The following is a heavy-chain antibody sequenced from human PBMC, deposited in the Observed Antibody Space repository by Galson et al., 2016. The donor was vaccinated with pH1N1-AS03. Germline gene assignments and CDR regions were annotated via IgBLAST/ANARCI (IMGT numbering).Heavy chain of an antibody. D-gene: IGHD2-15*01. CDR2: ISWNSGTI. CDR1: GFMFGDYG. Sequence: SLRLSCAGSGFMFGDYGMSWVRQAPGKGLEWVSGISWNSGTIGYTDSVKGRFTISRDNAKNSLYLQMNSLRAEDTALYYCAKSPGYCSAGSCSDQGYFDYWGQGTLVTVSS. V-gene: IGHV3-9*01. J-gene: IGHJ4*02. CDR3: AKSPGYCSAGSCSDQGYFDY.